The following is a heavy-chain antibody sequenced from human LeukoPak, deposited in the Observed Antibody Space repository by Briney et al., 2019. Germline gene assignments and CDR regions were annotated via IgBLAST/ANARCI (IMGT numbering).Heavy chain of an antibody. V-gene: IGHV1-46*01. D-gene: IGHD6-6*01. Sequence: PGGSLRLSCAASGFIFSYYMHWVRQAPGQGLEWMGFINPSGSSAAYAQKFQGRLTMTRDMFTSTDYMELTSLTSDDTAVYYCARVLAAQLDVWGKGTTVTVSS. CDR1: GFIFSYY. CDR2: INPSGSSA. CDR3: ARVLAAQLDV. J-gene: IGHJ6*04.